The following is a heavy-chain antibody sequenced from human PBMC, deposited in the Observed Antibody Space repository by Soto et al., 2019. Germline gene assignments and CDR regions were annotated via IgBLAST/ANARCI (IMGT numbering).Heavy chain of an antibody. CDR2: ISNDGSST. Sequence: EVQLVESGGGLVQPGGSLRLSCAASGFSFSSHWMHWVRQGPGKGLVWVSRISNDGSSTTYADSVKGRFTISRDNAKNTLYLQMNSLRAEDTAVYYCTREDNYYDGFDIWGQGTMVSVSS. CDR3: TREDNYYDGFDI. CDR1: GFSFSSHW. D-gene: IGHD3-10*01. V-gene: IGHV3-74*03. J-gene: IGHJ3*02.